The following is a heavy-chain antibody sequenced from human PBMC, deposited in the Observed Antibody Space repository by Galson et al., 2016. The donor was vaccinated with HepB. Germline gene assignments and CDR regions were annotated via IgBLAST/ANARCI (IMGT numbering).Heavy chain of an antibody. CDR3: ASWWQTPASYFDY. D-gene: IGHD2-8*02. Sequence: SLRLSCAASGFTFSSAWMSWVRQAPGKGLEWVANIKQDGRENYYVDSVKGRFTISRDNAKNSLYLQMNSLRAEDTAVYYCASWWQTPASYFDYWGQGTLVTVSS. CDR2: IKQDGREN. J-gene: IGHJ4*02. V-gene: IGHV3-7*01. CDR1: GFTFSSAW.